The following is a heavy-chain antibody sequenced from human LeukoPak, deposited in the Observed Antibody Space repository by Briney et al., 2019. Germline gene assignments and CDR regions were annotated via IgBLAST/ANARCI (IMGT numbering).Heavy chain of an antibody. CDR1: GFTFNSYA. J-gene: IGHJ2*01. D-gene: IGHD2-2*01. V-gene: IGHV3-23*01. CDR2: ISDSGGGT. CDR3: AKDRGAIRGWFFDL. Sequence: GGSLRLSCAASGFTFNSYAMSWVRQAPGKGLEWVSRISDSGGGTYFADSVTGRFTISRDNSKNILYLQMNSLRAEDTAVYYCAKDRGAIRGWFFDLWGRGTLVSVSS.